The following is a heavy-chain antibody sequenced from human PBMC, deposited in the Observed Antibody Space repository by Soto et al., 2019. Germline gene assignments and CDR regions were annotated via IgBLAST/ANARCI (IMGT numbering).Heavy chain of an antibody. Sequence: VQLVESGGGLVQPGGSLRLSCAASGFTVSGNFMTWVRQAPGKGLEWVSVLHSGGTTYYADSVKDRFTISRDNSKTMVYLQMNSLRAEDTAVYYCASRRGGGQGTLVTVSS. D-gene: IGHD3-10*01. CDR3: ASRRG. J-gene: IGHJ4*02. V-gene: IGHV3-66*01. CDR2: LHSGGTT. CDR1: GFTVSGNF.